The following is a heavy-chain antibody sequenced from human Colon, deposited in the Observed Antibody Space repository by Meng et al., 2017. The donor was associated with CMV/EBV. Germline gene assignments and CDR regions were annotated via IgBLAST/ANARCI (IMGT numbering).Heavy chain of an antibody. Sequence: ASVKVSCKASGYTFTSYYMHWVRQAPGQGLEWMGIINPSGGSTSYAQKFQGRVTMTRDTSTSTVYMELSSLRSEDPAVYYCARDLAGYYDSSGYYPFDYWGQGTLVTVSS. CDR2: INPSGGST. J-gene: IGHJ4*02. D-gene: IGHD3-22*01. CDR3: ARDLAGYYDSSGYYPFDY. CDR1: GYTFTSYY. V-gene: IGHV1-46*01.